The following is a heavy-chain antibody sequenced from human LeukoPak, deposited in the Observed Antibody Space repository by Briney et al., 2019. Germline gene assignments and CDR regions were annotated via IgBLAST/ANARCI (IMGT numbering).Heavy chain of an antibody. CDR2: ISGSGGIT. CDR3: AKNYSNYGDYYYYMDV. J-gene: IGHJ6*03. CDR1: GFSFSSYA. Sequence: GGSLRLSCAASGFSFSSYAMSWVRQAPGKGLEGVSGISGSGGITNYADSVKGRFTISRDNSKNTLYLQMNSLRAEDTAVYYCAKNYSNYGDYYYYMDVWGKGTTVTVSS. D-gene: IGHD4-11*01. V-gene: IGHV3-23*01.